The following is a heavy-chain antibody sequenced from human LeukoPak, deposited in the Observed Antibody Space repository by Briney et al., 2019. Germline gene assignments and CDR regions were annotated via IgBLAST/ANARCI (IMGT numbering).Heavy chain of an antibody. Sequence: GGSLRLSCAASGFTFSDYYMSWIRQAPGKGLEWVSYISSSSSYTNYADSVKGRFTISRDNAKNSLYLQMNSLRAEDTAVYYFARVRVSGDSSGYDYFDYWGQGTLVTVSS. J-gene: IGHJ4*02. V-gene: IGHV3-11*06. D-gene: IGHD3-22*01. CDR3: ARVRVSGDSSGYDYFDY. CDR2: ISSSSSYT. CDR1: GFTFSDYY.